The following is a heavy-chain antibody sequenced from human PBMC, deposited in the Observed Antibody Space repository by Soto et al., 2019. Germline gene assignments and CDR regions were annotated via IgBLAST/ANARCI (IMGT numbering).Heavy chain of an antibody. V-gene: IGHV4-39*05. Sequence: QLQLQESGPGLVKPSETPSLTCTVSGGSITSSSFYWGWLRLPPGKGLEWIGSIHHSGATFLNPSLKSRITISVDSSKNQFSLQLNSVTAADTAVYFWAASSGDFRPIAYWGQGTLVTVSS. J-gene: IGHJ4*02. CDR3: AASSGDFRPIAY. D-gene: IGHD4-17*01. CDR2: IHHSGAT. CDR1: GGSITSSSFY.